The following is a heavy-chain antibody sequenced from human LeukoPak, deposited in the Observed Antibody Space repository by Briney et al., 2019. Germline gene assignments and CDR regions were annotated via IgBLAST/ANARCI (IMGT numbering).Heavy chain of an antibody. J-gene: IGHJ4*02. CDR1: GFTFSTYG. D-gene: IGHD3-22*01. CDR3: AKPYYDSSGYLLHFDY. CDR2: ISYDGSNE. Sequence: PGGSPRLSCAASGFTFSTYGMHWVRQAPGKGLEGGAVISYDGSNEYYGDSMKGRFTISRDNSKSTLYLQMNSLRAEDTAVYFCAKPYYDSSGYLLHFDYWGQGTLVTVSS. V-gene: IGHV3-30*18.